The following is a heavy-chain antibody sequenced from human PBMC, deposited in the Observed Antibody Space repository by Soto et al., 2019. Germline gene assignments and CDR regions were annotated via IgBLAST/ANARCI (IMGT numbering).Heavy chain of an antibody. CDR1: VFTCIDDY. D-gene: IGHD2-2*01. CDR3: ARGSGWYCSSKRCYHYEY. V-gene: IGHV3-11*01. CDR2: ISSSVSTI. Sequence: VGSLILSCSSSVFTCIDDYMSWILQAAVNWLEWVSYISSSVSTIYYADSVKGRFTISRDNAKNSLYLQMNSLRAEDTAVYYCARGSGWYCSSKRCYHYEYWGQGHMVTVSS. J-gene: IGHJ4*02.